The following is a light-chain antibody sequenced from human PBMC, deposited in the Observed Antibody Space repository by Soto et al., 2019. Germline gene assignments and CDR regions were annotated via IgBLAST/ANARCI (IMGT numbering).Light chain of an antibody. CDR1: SSDVGNSNG. CDR2: DVT. J-gene: IGLJ1*01. V-gene: IGLV2-18*02. Sequence: QSALTQPPSVSGSPGQSVAISCTGTSSDVGNSNGVSWYQQAPGTAPKLMIYDVTNRPSGVPDRFSGSKSGNTASLTISGLQAEDEADYYCRSYTSSSTYVFGTGNKVTVL. CDR3: RSYTSSSTYV.